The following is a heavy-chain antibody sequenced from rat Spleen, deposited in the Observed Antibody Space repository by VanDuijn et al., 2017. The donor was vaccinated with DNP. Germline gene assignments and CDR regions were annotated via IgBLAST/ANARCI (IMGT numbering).Heavy chain of an antibody. Sequence: EVQVVESGGGLVQPGRSMTVSCAVSGFTFSNSDMAWVRQAPTKGLEWVASISTGGGNTYYRDSVKGRFTVSRDNAKDTLYLQMDSLRSEDTATYYCARHGYSSYRFAFWGQGTLVTVS. CDR1: GFTFSNSD. V-gene: IGHV5-25*01. J-gene: IGHJ3*01. D-gene: IGHD1-2*01. CDR2: ISTGGGNT. CDR3: ARHGYSSYRFAF.